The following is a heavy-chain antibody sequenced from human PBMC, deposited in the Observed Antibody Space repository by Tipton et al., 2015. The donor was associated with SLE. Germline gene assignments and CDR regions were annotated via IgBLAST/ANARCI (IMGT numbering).Heavy chain of an antibody. J-gene: IGHJ3*02. CDR2: IYYSGST. CDR1: GGSISSSSYY. CDR3: ARGRRRGPGAFDI. V-gene: IGHV4-39*01. Sequence: TLSLTCTVSGGSISSSSYYWGWVRQPPGKGLEWIGSIYYSGSTFYNPSLKSRVTIFIDTSKNQFSLKLTSVTAVDTAVYYCARGRRRGPGAFDIWGQGTLVTVSS. D-gene: IGHD1-1*01.